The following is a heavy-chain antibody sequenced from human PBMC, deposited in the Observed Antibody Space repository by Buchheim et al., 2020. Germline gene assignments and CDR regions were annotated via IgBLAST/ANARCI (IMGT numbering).Heavy chain of an antibody. V-gene: IGHV3-23*01. J-gene: IGHJ4*02. CDR2: ISGRGGGT. CDR1: GFTFSSYA. CDR3: ANIVVVAATDDY. Sequence: EVQLLESGGGLVQPGGSLRLSCAASGFTFSSYAMSWVRQAPGKGLEWVSAISGRGGGTYYADSVKGRFTICRDNSKKRRYLQMNSLRAEDTAVYYCANIVVVAATDDYWGQGTL. D-gene: IGHD2-15*01.